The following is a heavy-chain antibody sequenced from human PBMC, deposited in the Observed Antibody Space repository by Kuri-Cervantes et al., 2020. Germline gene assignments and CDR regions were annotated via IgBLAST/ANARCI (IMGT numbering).Heavy chain of an antibody. CDR2: IKEDGSEK. V-gene: IGHV3-7*01. CDR1: GFTFSNYW. CDR3: AREGYCRGGNCYPSYWYFDL. D-gene: IGHD2-15*01. Sequence: GGSLRLSCAVPGFTFSNYWMSWARQAPGKGLEWVANIKEDGSEKYYLDSVKGRFTISRDNARNSLYLQMNSLRAEDTAVYYCAREGYCRGGNCYPSYWYFDLWGRGTLVTVSS. J-gene: IGHJ2*01.